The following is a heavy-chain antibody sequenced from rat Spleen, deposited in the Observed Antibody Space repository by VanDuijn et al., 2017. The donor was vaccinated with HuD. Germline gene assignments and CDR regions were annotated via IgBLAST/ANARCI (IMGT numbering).Heavy chain of an antibody. CDR2: ISYHGSST. Sequence: EVILVESGGGLVQPGRSLKLSCAASGFNFNDYWMGWVRQAPTKGLEWVATISYHGSSTNSRDSVKGRFTISRDNAKSTLCLQMDSLRSEDTATYYCARLTGGHFDYWGQGVMGTVSS. CDR1: GFNFNDYW. D-gene: IGHD5-1*01. J-gene: IGHJ2*01. V-gene: IGHV5-29*01. CDR3: ARLTGGHFDY.